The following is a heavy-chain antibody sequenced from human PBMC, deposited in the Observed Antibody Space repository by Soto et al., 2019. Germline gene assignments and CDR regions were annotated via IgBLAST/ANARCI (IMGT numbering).Heavy chain of an antibody. CDR3: AKHIGTLTGTSDY. J-gene: IGHJ4*02. V-gene: IGHV3-23*01. CDR2: ISDSGGST. D-gene: IGHD4-17*01. CDR1: GFTFSSYG. Sequence: GGSLRLSCAASGFTFSSYGMHWVRQAPGKGLEWVSVISDSGGSTYYADSVKGRFTVSRDNSKNTLYLRMNSLRAEDTALYYCAKHIGTLTGTSDYWGQGTLVTVSS.